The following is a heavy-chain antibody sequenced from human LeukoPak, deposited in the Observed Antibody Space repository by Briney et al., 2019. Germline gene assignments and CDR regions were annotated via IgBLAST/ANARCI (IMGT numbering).Heavy chain of an antibody. CDR1: GYTFTTYY. CDR2: INPIGGTT. V-gene: IGHV1-46*01. D-gene: IGHD4-11*01. CDR3: ARQQGLQNLNFDY. J-gene: IGHJ4*02. Sequence: ASVKVSCKASGYTFTTYYIHWVRQAPGQGLEWMGIINPIGGTTDYAQKFQGRVTMTRDTSTSTVYMELSSLRSEDTAVYYCARQQGLQNLNFDYWGQGTLVTVSS.